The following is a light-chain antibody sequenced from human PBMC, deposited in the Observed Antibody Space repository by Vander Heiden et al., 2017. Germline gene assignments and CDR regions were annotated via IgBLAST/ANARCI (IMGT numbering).Light chain of an antibody. V-gene: IGKV4-1*01. CDR3: QQYYSSHS. J-gene: IGKJ4*01. CDR2: WAS. Sequence: DIVMTQSPDSLAVSLGERATINCKSSQSVLYSSNNKNYLAWYQQKPGQPPKLLIYWASTRESGVPDRFSGSGSGTDFTLTISSLQAEDVAVYYFQQYYSSHSFGGGTKVEIK. CDR1: QSVLYSSNNKNY.